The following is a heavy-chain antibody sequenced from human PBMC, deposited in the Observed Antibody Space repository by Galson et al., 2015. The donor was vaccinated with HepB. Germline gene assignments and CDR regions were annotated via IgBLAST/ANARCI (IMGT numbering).Heavy chain of an antibody. CDR1: GFTFSSYG. CDR3: AKDLRAVAGTANARIDY. V-gene: IGHV3-30*02. J-gene: IGHJ4*02. Sequence: SLRLSCAASGFTFSSYGMHWVRQAPGKGLEWVAFIRYDGSNKYYADSVKGRFTISRDNSKNTLYLQMNSLRAEDTAVYYCAKDLRAVAGTANARIDYWGQGTLVTVSS. CDR2: IRYDGSNK. D-gene: IGHD6-19*01.